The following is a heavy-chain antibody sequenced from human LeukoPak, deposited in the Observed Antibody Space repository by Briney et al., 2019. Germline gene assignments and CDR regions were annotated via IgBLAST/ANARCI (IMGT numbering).Heavy chain of an antibody. J-gene: IGHJ4*02. V-gene: IGHV3-30*02. CDR3: ARDYYDSSGYYSDGY. Sequence: PGGSLRLSCAASGFTFSSSDMHWVRQAPGKGLEWVAFIRYDGNNKYYADSVKGRLTITRDNSKNTLYLQMNSLRAEDTAVYYCARDYYDSSGYYSDGYWGQGTLVTVSS. CDR1: GFTFSSSD. D-gene: IGHD3-22*01. CDR2: IRYDGNNK.